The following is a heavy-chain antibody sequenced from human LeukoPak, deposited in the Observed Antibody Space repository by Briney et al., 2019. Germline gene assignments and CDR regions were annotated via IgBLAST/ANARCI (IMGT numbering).Heavy chain of an antibody. CDR1: GYTLTELS. J-gene: IGHJ4*02. CDR2: FDPEDGET. CDR3: ATDTRFDSRMDY. Sequence: ASVKVSCKVSGYTLTELSMHWVRQAPGKGLEWMGGFDPEDGETIYAQKFQGRVTMTEDTSTDTAYMELSSLRSEDTAVYYCATDTRFDSRMDYWGQGTLVTVSS. D-gene: IGHD3-22*01. V-gene: IGHV1-24*01.